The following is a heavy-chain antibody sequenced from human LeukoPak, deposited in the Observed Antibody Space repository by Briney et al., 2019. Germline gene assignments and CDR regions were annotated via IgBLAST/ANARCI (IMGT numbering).Heavy chain of an antibody. CDR2: IWSDGSEK. CDR3: ARPLRVPDAFDI. J-gene: IGHJ3*02. Sequence: GGSLRLSCAASGFTFSSYGMYWVRQAPGKGLEWVAVIWSDGSEKYYVDSVKGRFTISRDNSKNTLYLQMNSLRAEDTAVYYCARPLRVPDAFDIWGQGTMVTVSS. D-gene: IGHD3-16*01. V-gene: IGHV3-33*01. CDR1: GFTFSSYG.